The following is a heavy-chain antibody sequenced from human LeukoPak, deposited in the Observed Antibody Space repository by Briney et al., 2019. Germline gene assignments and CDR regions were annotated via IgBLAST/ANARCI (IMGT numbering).Heavy chain of an antibody. CDR1: GFTFNNYW. Sequence: GGSLRLSCAASGFTFNNYWLSWVRQGPGKGLESVAHIKEDTSQKYYVGSVEGRFTISRDNARNSLYLQMNSLRGEDTAVYFCARQVSREGHFDYWGQGDLVTVSS. J-gene: IGHJ4*02. CDR3: ARQVSREGHFDY. D-gene: IGHD1-26*01. CDR2: IKEDTSQK. V-gene: IGHV3-7*01.